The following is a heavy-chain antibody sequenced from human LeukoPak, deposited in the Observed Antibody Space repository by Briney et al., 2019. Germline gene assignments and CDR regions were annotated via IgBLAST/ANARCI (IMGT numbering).Heavy chain of an antibody. D-gene: IGHD2-2*01. CDR1: SGSISSGGYY. V-gene: IGHV4-31*03. Sequence: SETLSLTCTVSSGSISSGGYYWNWIRQHPGKGLEWIGYIYNSGTTYYNPSLKSRVTISVDTSKDQFSLKLSSVTAADTAVYYCARDRPKYCSSTSCYLSYYGMDVWGQGTTVTVSS. CDR2: IYNSGTT. CDR3: ARDRPKYCSSTSCYLSYYGMDV. J-gene: IGHJ6*02.